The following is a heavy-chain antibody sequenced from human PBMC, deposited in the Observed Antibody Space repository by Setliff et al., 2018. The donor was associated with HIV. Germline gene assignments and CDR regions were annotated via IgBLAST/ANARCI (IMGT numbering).Heavy chain of an antibody. J-gene: IGHJ4*02. D-gene: IGHD3-10*01. CDR2: ISPFTGNT. Sequence: ASVKVSCQASGCTISTYLIAWVRQAPGQGLEWMGWISPFTGNTNYVQKLQGRLTVTTDTSTSTAYMELRSLRSDDTAVYYCARATSGTIHDFWGQGTLVTVSS. V-gene: IGHV1-18*01. CDR1: GCTISTYL. CDR3: ARATSGTIHDF.